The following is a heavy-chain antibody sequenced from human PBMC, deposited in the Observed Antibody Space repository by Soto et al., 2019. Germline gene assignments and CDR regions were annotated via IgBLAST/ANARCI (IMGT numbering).Heavy chain of an antibody. CDR3: ARVYYEGDHDAFDI. J-gene: IGHJ3*02. CDR2: FDPEDGET. CDR1: GYTLTELS. D-gene: IGHD3-22*01. Sequence: ASVKVSCKVSGYTLTELSMHWVRQAPGKGLEWMGGFDPEDGETIYAQKFQGRVTMTEDTSTDTAYMELSSLRSEDTAVYYCARVYYEGDHDAFDIWGQGTMVTVSS. V-gene: IGHV1-24*01.